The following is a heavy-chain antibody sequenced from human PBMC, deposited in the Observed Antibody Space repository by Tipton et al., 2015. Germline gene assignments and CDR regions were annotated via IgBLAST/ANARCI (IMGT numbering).Heavy chain of an antibody. CDR1: GGSISSYY. CDR2: MFYSVSS. V-gene: IGHV4-39*01. J-gene: IGHJ4*02. CDR3: ARRWGSPFDY. Sequence: GLVKPSGTLSLSCAVSGGSISSYYWNWIRQPPGKGLEWIGSMFYSVSSYYNPSLKSRVTISVDTSKNQFSLKLRSVTAADTAVYYCARRWGSPFDYWGQGTLVTVSS. D-gene: IGHD3-16*01.